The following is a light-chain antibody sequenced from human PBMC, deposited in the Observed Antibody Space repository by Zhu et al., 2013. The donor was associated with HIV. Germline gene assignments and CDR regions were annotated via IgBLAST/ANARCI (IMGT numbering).Light chain of an antibody. V-gene: IGKV3-20*01. J-gene: IGKJ4*01. Sequence: EIVLTQSPGTLSLSPGERATLSCTASQSVSSSYLTWYQQRPGQAPRLLIYGASSRATGIPDRFSGSGSGTDFTLTISRVEPEDFAVYYCQQYGASPLTFGGGTTVEIK. CDR2: GAS. CDR1: QSVSSSY. CDR3: QQYGASPLT.